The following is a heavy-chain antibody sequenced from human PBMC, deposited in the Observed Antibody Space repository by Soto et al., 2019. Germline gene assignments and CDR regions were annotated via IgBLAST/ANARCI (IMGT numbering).Heavy chain of an antibody. Sequence: EVQLLESGGGLVQPGGSLRLSGTASGFTFSSYAMSWVRQAPGKGLEWVSAISGSGGSTYYADSVKGRFTISRDNSKNALYLQMQSLSDEDPAVYYWAKPFLWFGELLGWFDPWGKGTLVTVSS. CDR1: GFTFSSYA. CDR2: ISGSGGST. J-gene: IGHJ5*02. D-gene: IGHD3-10*01. V-gene: IGHV3-23*01. CDR3: AKPFLWFGELLGWFDP.